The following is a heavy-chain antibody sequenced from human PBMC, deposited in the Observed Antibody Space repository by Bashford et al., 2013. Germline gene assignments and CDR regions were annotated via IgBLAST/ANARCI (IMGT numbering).Heavy chain of an antibody. CDR3: ARASCTGGSCHFVDLVWFDP. Sequence: VRQAPGKGLEWVSAISGSGGGTYYADSVEGRFTISRDNSKNTVYLHMNSLRAEDTAVYYCARASCTGGSCHFVDLVWFDPWGQGTLVTVSS. CDR2: ISGSGGGT. D-gene: IGHD2-8*02. J-gene: IGHJ5*02. V-gene: IGHV3-23*01.